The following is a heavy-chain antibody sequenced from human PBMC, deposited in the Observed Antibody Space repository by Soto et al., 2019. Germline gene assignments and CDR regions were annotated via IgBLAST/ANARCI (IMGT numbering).Heavy chain of an antibody. CDR2: IDAGNGKT. Sequence: QVQLVQSGAEVKKPGASVKFSCKASGYIFTNYAIHWVRQAPGQSLEWMGWIDAGNGKTDYSETFQGRVTFNRDTSASTAYMELSSLRSEDTAVYYCARDRTIQLERRGAPDYWGQGTLVIVSS. J-gene: IGHJ4*02. V-gene: IGHV1-3*01. CDR1: GYIFTNYA. D-gene: IGHD1-1*01. CDR3: ARDRTIQLERRGAPDY.